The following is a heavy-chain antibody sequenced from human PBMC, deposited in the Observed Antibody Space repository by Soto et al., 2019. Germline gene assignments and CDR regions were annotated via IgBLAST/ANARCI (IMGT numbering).Heavy chain of an antibody. Sequence: SETLSLTXAVYGGSFSGYYWSWIRQPPGKGLEWIGEINHSGSTNYNPSLKSRVTISVDTSKNQFSLKLSSVTAADTAVYYCARQGDYGDDYWGQGTLVTVSS. J-gene: IGHJ4*02. V-gene: IGHV4-34*01. CDR1: GGSFSGYY. CDR2: INHSGST. CDR3: ARQGDYGDDY. D-gene: IGHD4-17*01.